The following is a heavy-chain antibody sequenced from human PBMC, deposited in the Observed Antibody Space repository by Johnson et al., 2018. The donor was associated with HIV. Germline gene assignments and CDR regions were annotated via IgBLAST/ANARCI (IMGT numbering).Heavy chain of an antibody. D-gene: IGHD3-16*01. CDR1: GFTFSHAW. J-gene: IGHJ3*02. CDR2: IKSKTDGGTT. V-gene: IGHV3-15*01. Sequence: VLLVESGGGVVQPGGSLRLSCAASGFTFSHAWMTWVRQAPGKGLEWIGRIKSKTDGGTTEYAEPVKGRLTISRDDSKNTLYLQMNSLTTEDTAVYYCTTYATMITMYVEIKGGAFDIWGQGTMVTVSS. CDR3: TTYATMITMYVEIKGGAFDI.